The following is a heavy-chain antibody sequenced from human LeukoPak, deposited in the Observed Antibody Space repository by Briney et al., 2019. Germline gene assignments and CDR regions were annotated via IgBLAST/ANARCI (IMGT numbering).Heavy chain of an antibody. CDR1: GFTFSSYS. CDR3: ARDVPYSSSWSIDY. V-gene: IGHV3-48*04. CDR2: ISSSSRTV. D-gene: IGHD6-13*01. J-gene: IGHJ4*02. Sequence: GGSLRLSCAASGFTFSSYSMKWVRQAPGKGLEWVSFISSSSRTVYYTDSVKGRFTISRDNAKNSLYLQMNSLRAEDTAVYYCARDVPYSSSWSIDYWGQGTLVTVSS.